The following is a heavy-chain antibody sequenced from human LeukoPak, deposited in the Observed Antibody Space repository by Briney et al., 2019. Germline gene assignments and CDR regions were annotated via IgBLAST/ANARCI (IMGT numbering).Heavy chain of an antibody. Sequence: EASVKVSCKASGGTFSSYAISWVRQAPGQGLEWMGWMNPNSGNTGYAQKFQGRVTMTRNTSISTAYMELSSLRSEDTAVYYCARGGVATFWGQGTLVTVSS. D-gene: IGHD5-12*01. J-gene: IGHJ4*02. CDR2: MNPNSGNT. CDR3: ARGGVATF. V-gene: IGHV1-8*02. CDR1: GGTFSSYA.